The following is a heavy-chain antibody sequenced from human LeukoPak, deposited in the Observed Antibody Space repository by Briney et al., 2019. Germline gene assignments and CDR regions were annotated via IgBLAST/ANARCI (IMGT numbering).Heavy chain of an antibody. CDR3: ARGQTYYYESSGYPPAFDV. CDR1: GYTFTSHW. CDR2: INPVDSET. J-gene: IGHJ3*01. D-gene: IGHD3-22*01. V-gene: IGHV5-51*01. Sequence: KVSCKASGYTFTSHWIGWVRQMPGKGLEWMGIINPVDSETKYSPTLEGQVTISADTSISAAYLQWSSLRASDTAMYYCARGQTYYYESSGYPPAFDVWGQGTLVTVSS.